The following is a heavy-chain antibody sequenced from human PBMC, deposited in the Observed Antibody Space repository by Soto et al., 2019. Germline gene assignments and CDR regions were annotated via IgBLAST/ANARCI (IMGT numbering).Heavy chain of an antibody. CDR2: ISSDGRKK. CDR3: AKDGGPLVVVVAALSY. V-gene: IGHV3-30*18. Sequence: QVQLVESGGGVVQPGGSLRLSCAASGFTFSSFALHWVRQAPGKGLEWVAVISSDGRKKYYADSVKGRFTISRDASKNTLYRQMNSLRAEDTAVYYCAKDGGPLVVVVAALSYGGQGTLVTVSS. CDR1: GFTFSSFA. D-gene: IGHD2-15*01. J-gene: IGHJ4*02.